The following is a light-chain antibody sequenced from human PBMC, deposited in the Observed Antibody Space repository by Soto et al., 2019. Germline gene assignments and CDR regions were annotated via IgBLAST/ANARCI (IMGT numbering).Light chain of an antibody. CDR1: QSVSSSY. V-gene: IGKV3-15*01. J-gene: IGKJ5*01. CDR3: QQYNNWPPIT. Sequence: EIVLRQSPSTLSLSPGERATLSCRASQSVSSSYLVWYQLKPGQAPRLLIYGASTRATGIPARFSGSGSGTEFTLTISSLQYEDFAVYYCQQYNNWPPITFGQGTRLEIK. CDR2: GAS.